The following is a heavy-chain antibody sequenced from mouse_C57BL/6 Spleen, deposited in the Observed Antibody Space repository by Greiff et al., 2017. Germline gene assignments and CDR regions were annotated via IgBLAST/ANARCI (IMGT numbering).Heavy chain of an antibody. J-gene: IGHJ4*01. V-gene: IGHV1-82*01. D-gene: IGHD2-1*01. CDR3: ARWMVQDYAMDY. CDR1: GYAFSSSW. CDR2: IYPGDGDT. Sequence: VQLQQSGPELVKPGASVKISCKASGYAFSSSWMNWVKQRPGKGLEWIGRIYPGDGDTNYNGKFKGKATLTADKSSSTAYMQLSSLTSEDSAVYCCARWMVQDYAMDYWGQGTSVTVSS.